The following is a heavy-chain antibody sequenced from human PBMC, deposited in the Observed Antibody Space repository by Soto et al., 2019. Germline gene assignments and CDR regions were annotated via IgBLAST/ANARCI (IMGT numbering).Heavy chain of an antibody. CDR1: GFTFSSYG. CDR3: AKDVGATDYYYYGMDV. CDR2: ISYDGSNK. D-gene: IGHD1-26*01. Sequence: LRLSCAASGFTFSSYGMHWVRQAPGKGLEWVAVISYDGSNKYYADSVKGRFTISRDNSKNTLYLQMNSLRAEDTAVYYCAKDVGATDYYYYGMDVWGQGTTVTVSS. J-gene: IGHJ6*02. V-gene: IGHV3-30*18.